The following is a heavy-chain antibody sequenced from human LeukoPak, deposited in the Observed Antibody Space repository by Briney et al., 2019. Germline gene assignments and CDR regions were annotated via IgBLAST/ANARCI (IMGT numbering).Heavy chain of an antibody. Sequence: PGGSLRLSCAASGFTFSSYAMSWVRQAPGKGLEWVSAISGSGGSTYYADSVKGRFTIPRDNSKNTLYLQMNSLRAEDTAVYYCAKDLYYYDSSGYYFFGYWGQGTLVTVSS. J-gene: IGHJ4*02. D-gene: IGHD3-22*01. CDR3: AKDLYYYDSSGYYFFGY. CDR1: GFTFSSYA. V-gene: IGHV3-23*01. CDR2: ISGSGGST.